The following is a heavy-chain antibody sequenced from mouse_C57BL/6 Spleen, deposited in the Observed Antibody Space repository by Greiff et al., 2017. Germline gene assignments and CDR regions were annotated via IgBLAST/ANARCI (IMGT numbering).Heavy chain of an antibody. CDR3: ARMRPFEYGGSFYFGY. D-gene: IGHD1-2*01. CDR2: IDPSDSYT. V-gene: IGHV1-69*01. J-gene: IGHJ2*01. CDR1: GYTFTSYW. Sequence: QVQLKQPGAELVMPGASVKLSCKASGYTFTSYWMHWVKQRPGQGLEWIGEIDPSDSYTNYNQKFKGKSPLTVDKSSGTAYMQLSSLTSEDSAVYYCARMRPFEYGGSFYFGYWGQGTTLTVSS.